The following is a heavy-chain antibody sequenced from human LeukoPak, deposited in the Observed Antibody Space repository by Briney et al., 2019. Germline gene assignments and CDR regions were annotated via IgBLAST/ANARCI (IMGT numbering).Heavy chain of an antibody. Sequence: GGSLRLSCVVSGFTFSDYHMNWVRQAPGEGLEWVSSISSSSSNIYYADSVKGRFTISRDNAKNSLFLQMNSLRVEDTAVYFCARDQPLAVASWGYFYYYMDVWGKGTTVTVSS. CDR3: ARDQPLAVASWGYFYYYMDV. D-gene: IGHD2-2*01. CDR2: ISSSSSNI. J-gene: IGHJ6*03. CDR1: GFTFSDYH. V-gene: IGHV3-21*06.